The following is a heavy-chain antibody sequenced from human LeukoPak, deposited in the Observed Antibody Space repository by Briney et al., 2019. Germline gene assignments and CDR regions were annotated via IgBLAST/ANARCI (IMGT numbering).Heavy chain of an antibody. CDR1: GFTCSSYA. V-gene: IGHV3-23*01. CDR3: AKRETGYSYGKAYWYFDL. J-gene: IGHJ2*01. D-gene: IGHD5-18*01. CDR2: ISGSGGST. Sequence: GGSLRLSCAASGFTCSSYAMSWVRQAPGKGLEWVSAISGSGGSTYYADSVKGRFTISRDNSKNTLYLQMNSLRAEDTAVYYCAKRETGYSYGKAYWYFDLWGRGTLVTVSS.